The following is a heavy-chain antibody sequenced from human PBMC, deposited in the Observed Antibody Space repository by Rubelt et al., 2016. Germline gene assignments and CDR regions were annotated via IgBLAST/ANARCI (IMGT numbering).Heavy chain of an antibody. J-gene: IGHJ5*02. D-gene: IGHD6-19*01. CDR2: INHSGST. Sequence: QVQLQQWGAGLLKPSETLSLTCAVYGGSFSGYYWSWIRQPPGKGLEWIGEINHSGSTNYNPSLKSLVTISVDTSKNQFSLKLSSVTAADTAVYYCARGNGYSSGWYNWLEPWGQRTPITVAS. V-gene: IGHV4-34*01. CDR1: GGSFSGYY. CDR3: ARGNGYSSGWYNWLEP.